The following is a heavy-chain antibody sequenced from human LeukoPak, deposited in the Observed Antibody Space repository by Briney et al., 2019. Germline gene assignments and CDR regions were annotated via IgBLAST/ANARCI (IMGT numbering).Heavy chain of an antibody. Sequence: SETLSLTCAVYGRSFSGYYWTWIRQPPGRGLEWIGEINYSGDTNYNPSLKSRVTISVYTSKNQFSLRLTSVTVADTAVYYCARGLRRTNGVCYYCLDYWGQGTLVTVSS. V-gene: IGHV4-34*01. CDR2: INYSGDT. D-gene: IGHD2-8*01. CDR1: GRSFSGYY. J-gene: IGHJ4*02. CDR3: ARGLRRTNGVCYYCLDY.